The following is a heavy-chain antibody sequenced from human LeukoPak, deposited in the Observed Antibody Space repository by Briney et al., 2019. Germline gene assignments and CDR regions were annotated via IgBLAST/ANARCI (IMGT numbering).Heavy chain of an antibody. CDR2: IYYSGST. V-gene: IGHV4-39*07. Sequence: PSETLSLTCTVSGGSISSSSYYWGWIRQPPGKGLEWIGSIYYSGSTYYNPSLKSRVTISVDTSKNQFSLKLSSVTAADTAVYYCTRVRLNTAKKAAGFDYWGQGTLVTVSS. J-gene: IGHJ4*02. CDR3: TRVRLNTAKKAAGFDY. CDR1: GGSISSSSYY. D-gene: IGHD6-13*01.